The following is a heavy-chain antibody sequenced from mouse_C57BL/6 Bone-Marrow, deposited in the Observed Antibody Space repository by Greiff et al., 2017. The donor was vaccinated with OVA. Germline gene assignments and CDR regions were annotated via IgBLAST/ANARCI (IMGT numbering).Heavy chain of an antibody. J-gene: IGHJ2*01. Sequence: VQLQQSGAELVRPGTSVKVSCKASGYAFTNYLIEWVKQRPGQGLEWIGVINPGSGGTNYNEKFKGKATLTADKYSSTAYMQLSSLTSEDSAVYFCARDYYGSSYSPFDYWGQGTTLTVSS. CDR2: INPGSGGT. CDR3: ARDYYGSSYSPFDY. CDR1: GYAFTNYL. V-gene: IGHV1-54*01. D-gene: IGHD1-1*01.